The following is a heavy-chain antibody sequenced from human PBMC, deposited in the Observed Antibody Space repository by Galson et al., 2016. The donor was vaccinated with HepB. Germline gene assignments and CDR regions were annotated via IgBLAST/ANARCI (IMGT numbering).Heavy chain of an antibody. D-gene: IGHD6-13*01. CDR2: ISASSTNI. V-gene: IGHV3-48*01. J-gene: IGHJ4*02. Sequence: SLRLSCAASGFSFNSYAMNWVRQAPGKGLEWISYISASSTNIDYADSVKGRFTVSRDNAKNSVYLQMSSLRAEDTAVYYCAGDPSLGSRWYKYLDYWGQGALVTVSS. CDR3: AGDPSLGSRWYKYLDY. CDR1: GFSFNSYA.